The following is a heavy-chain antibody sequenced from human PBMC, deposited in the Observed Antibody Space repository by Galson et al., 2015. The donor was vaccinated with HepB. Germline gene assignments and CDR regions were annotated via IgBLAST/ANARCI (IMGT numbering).Heavy chain of an antibody. CDR1: GYTFTSYY. D-gene: IGHD2-2*01. J-gene: IGHJ6*02. CDR3: AHREVVPAATTYYYYYGMDV. V-gene: IGHV1-46*01. CDR2: INPSGGST. Sequence: SVKVSCKASGYTFTSYYMHWVRQAPGQGLEWMGIINPSGGSTSYAQKFQGRVTITADESTSTAYMELSSLRSEDTAVYYCAHREVVPAATTYYYYYGMDVWGQGTTVTVSS.